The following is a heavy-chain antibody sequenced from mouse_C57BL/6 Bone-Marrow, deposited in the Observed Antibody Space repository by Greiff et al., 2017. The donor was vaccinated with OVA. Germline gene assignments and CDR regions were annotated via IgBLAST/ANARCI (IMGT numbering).Heavy chain of an antibody. CDR2: IHPNSGST. CDR3: ARKASVATGAMDY. CDR1: GYTFTSYW. Sequence: VQLVESGAELVKPGASVKLSCKASGYTFTSYWMHWVKQRPGQGLEWIGMIHPNSGSTNYNEKFKSKATLTVDKSSSTAYMQLSSLTSEDSAVYYCARKASVATGAMDYWGQGTSVTVSS. J-gene: IGHJ4*01. V-gene: IGHV1-64*01. D-gene: IGHD1-1*01.